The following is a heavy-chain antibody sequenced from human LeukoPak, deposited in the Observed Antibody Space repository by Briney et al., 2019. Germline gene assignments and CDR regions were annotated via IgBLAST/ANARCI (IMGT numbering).Heavy chain of an antibody. V-gene: IGHV3-30-3*01. Sequence: GSLRLSCAAPGFPFSSYAMHWVRQAPGKGLEWVAVISYDGSNKYYVDSVKGRFTISRDNSKNTLYLQMNSLRAEDTAVYYCARERVVACLFDPWGQGTLVTVSS. CDR3: ARERVVACLFDP. CDR2: ISYDGSNK. CDR1: GFPFSSYA. D-gene: IGHD2-15*01. J-gene: IGHJ5*02.